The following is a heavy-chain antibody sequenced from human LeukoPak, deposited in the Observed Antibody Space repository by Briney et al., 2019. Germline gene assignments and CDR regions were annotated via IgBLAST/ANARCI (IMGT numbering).Heavy chain of an antibody. V-gene: IGHV1-2*04. CDR3: ARGPYYDAFFDY. CDR2: INPNSGGT. J-gene: IGHJ4*02. D-gene: IGHD3-22*01. Sequence: ASVKVSCKASGYTFTGYYMHWVRQAPGQGLEWMGWINPNSGGTNYAQKFQGWVTMTRDTSISTAYMELSRLRSDDTAVYYCARGPYYDAFFDYWGRGTLVTVSS. CDR1: GYTFTGYY.